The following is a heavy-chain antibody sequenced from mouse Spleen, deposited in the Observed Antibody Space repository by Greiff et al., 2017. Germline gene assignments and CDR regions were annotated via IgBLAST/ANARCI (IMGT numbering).Heavy chain of an antibody. V-gene: IGHV3-1*01. CDR2: ISSSGGT. CDR3: ARAVHYFDY. CDR1: GYSITSGYD. Sequence: EVKLVESGPGMVKPSQSLSLTCTVTGYSITSGYDWHWIRHFPGNKLEWMGYISSSGGTNYNPSLKSRISITHDTSENHFFLKLNSVTTEDTATYYCARAVHYFDYWGQGTTLTVSS. J-gene: IGHJ2*01.